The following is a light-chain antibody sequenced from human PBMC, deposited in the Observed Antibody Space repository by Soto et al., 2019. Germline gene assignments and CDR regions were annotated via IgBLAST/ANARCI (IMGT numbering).Light chain of an antibody. V-gene: IGLV1-51*01. CDR2: DNY. CDR1: SSNIGGNY. CDR3: GTWDSSLDTVV. Sequence: QSVLAQPPSISAAPGQKVTISCSGSSSNIGGNYVSWYQHVPRTAPKLLIYDNYKRASGSPDRFSASKSGTSATLGITGLQTGDEADYYCGTWDSSLDTVVFGGGPSSPS. J-gene: IGLJ2*01.